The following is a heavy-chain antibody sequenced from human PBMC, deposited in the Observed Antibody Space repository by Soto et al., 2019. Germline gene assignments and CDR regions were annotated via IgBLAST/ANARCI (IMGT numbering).Heavy chain of an antibody. V-gene: IGHV3-11*06. D-gene: IGHD2-15*01. CDR3: VRGGGGGLFDP. Sequence: RLSCAGSGFTFGDSYMSWIRQAPGKGLEWLSYISPGSRYPAYADSVKGRFTISRDNAKRSLYLQMVSLAAEDTAIYYCVRGGGGGLFDPWGQGTMVTVSS. CDR2: ISPGSRYP. CDR1: GFTFGDSY. J-gene: IGHJ5*02.